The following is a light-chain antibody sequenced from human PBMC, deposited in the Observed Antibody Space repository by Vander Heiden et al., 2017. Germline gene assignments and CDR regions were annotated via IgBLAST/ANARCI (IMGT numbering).Light chain of an antibody. CDR3: QAWESITHVV. Sequence: SSELTQPPSVSVSPGQTASITCSGDKLGYKYTSWYQQKAGQSPVLVIYQDTKRPSGIPERFSGSNSGDTATLTISGTQAMDEADYYCQAWESITHVVFGGGTKLTGL. CDR1: KLGYKY. CDR2: QDT. V-gene: IGLV3-1*01. J-gene: IGLJ2*01.